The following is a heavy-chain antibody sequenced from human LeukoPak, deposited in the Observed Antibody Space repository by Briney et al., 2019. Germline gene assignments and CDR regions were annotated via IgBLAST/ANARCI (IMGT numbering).Heavy chain of an antibody. V-gene: IGHV4-30-4*01. CDR3: AGDYDSSGYYGY. D-gene: IGHD3-22*01. CDR2: IYYSGST. CDR1: GGSISSGDYY. J-gene: IGHJ4*02. Sequence: SETLSLTCTVSGGSISSGDYYWSWIRQPPGKGLEWIGYIYYSGSTYYNPSLKSRVTISVDTSKDQFSLKLSSVTAADTAVYYCAGDYDSSGYYGYWGQGTLVTVSS.